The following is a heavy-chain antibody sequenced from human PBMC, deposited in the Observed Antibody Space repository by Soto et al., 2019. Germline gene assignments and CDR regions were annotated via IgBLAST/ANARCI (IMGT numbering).Heavy chain of an antibody. J-gene: IGHJ4*02. CDR1: GGTFSSYT. D-gene: IGHD3-22*01. Sequence: GGSLRLSCAASGGTFSSYTMNWVRQAPGKGLEWVSSISGSGSYIYYTDSLRGRFTISRDNAKNSLYLQMNSLRAEDTAVYYCARAYYYDSSGYYINFDYWGQGTLVTVSS. CDR3: ARAYYYDSSGYYINFDY. V-gene: IGHV3-21*04. CDR2: ISGSGSYI.